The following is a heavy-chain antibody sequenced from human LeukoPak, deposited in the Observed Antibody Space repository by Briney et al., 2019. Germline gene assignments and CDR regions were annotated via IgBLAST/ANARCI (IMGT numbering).Heavy chain of an antibody. V-gene: IGHV3-23*01. CDR2: ISGGGAKT. CDR3: AKEYSGSFSPFPSYFDY. J-gene: IGHJ4*02. D-gene: IGHD1-26*01. Sequence: PGGSLRLSCAASGFTFSTYAMNWVRQAPGKGLEWVSAISGGGAKTYYADFVKGRFTISRDNSKNTLYLQMNSLRAEDTAVYYCAKEYSGSFSPFPSYFDYWGQGTLVTVSS. CDR1: GFTFSTYA.